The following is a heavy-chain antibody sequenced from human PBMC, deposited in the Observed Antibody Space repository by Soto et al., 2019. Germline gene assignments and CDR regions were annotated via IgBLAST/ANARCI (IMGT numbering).Heavy chain of an antibody. CDR1: GGSFSGYY. Sequence: PSETLSLTCAVYGGSFSGYYWSWIRQPPGKGLEWIGEINHSGSTNYNPSLKSRVTISVDTSKNQFSLKLSSVTAADTAVYYCARGWGMYSSSWYSSEYYYGMDVWGQGTTVT. J-gene: IGHJ6*02. D-gene: IGHD6-13*01. CDR2: INHSGST. V-gene: IGHV4-34*01. CDR3: ARGWGMYSSSWYSSEYYYGMDV.